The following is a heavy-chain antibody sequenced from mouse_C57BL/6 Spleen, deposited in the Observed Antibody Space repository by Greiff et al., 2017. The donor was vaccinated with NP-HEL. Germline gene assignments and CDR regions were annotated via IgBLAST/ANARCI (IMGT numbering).Heavy chain of an antibody. CDR3: ARLDDGYWDAMDY. J-gene: IGHJ4*01. D-gene: IGHD2-3*01. CDR1: GYTFTSYW. CDR2: IHPNSGST. V-gene: IGHV1-64*01. Sequence: QVQLKQPGAELVKPGASVKLSCKASGYTFTSYWMHWVKQRPGQGLEWIGMIHPNSGSTNYNEKFKSKATLTVDKSSSTAYMQLSSLTSEDSAVYYCARLDDGYWDAMDYWGQGTSVTVSS.